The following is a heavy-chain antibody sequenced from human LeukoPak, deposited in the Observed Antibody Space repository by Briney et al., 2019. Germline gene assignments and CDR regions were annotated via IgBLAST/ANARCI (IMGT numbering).Heavy chain of an antibody. Sequence: VASVKVSCKASGYTFTGYYMHWVRQAPGQGLEWMGWINPNSGGTNYAQKFQGRVTMTRDTSISTAYMELSRLRSDDTAVYYCARGPRASYGGKGANFDYWGQGTLVTVSS. CDR2: INPNSGGT. V-gene: IGHV1-2*02. CDR1: GYTFTGYY. D-gene: IGHD4-23*01. J-gene: IGHJ4*02. CDR3: ARGPRASYGGKGANFDY.